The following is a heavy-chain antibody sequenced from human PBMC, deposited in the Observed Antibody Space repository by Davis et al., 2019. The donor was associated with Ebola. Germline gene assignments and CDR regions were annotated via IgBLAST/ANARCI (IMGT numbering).Heavy chain of an antibody. V-gene: IGHV1-8*01. CDR2: MNPNTEKT. CDR3: ARGGYSYGYGLDF. D-gene: IGHD5-18*01. Sequence: ASVKVSCKASGYTFITYDIFWVRLVPGQGLEWMGWMNPNTEKTGYAPKFQDRVTMTWDNSISTAFMEVHSLTSADTSVYYCARGGYSYGYGLDFWGQGSLVTVTS. CDR1: GYTFITYD. J-gene: IGHJ4*02.